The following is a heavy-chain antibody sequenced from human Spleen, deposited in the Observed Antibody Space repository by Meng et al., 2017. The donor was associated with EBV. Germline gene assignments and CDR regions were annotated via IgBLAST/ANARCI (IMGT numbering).Heavy chain of an antibody. V-gene: IGHV4-30-4*01. J-gene: IGHJ4*02. CDR3: ARDSPVSHFDF. Sequence: SAPGLFKASHTPSLPCSFSGDSCGSGGYYWTWIRQAPGKGLEWIGYISYTGNTDYNPSLKSRVTMSVDTSGNRFSLNLSSVTAADTAVYYCARDSPVSHFDFWGQGTLVTVSS. D-gene: IGHD3-22*01. CDR1: GDSCGSGGYY. CDR2: ISYTGNT.